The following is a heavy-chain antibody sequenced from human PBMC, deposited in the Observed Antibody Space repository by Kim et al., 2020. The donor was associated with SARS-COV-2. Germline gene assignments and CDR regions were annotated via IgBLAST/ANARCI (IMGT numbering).Heavy chain of an antibody. D-gene: IGHD3-10*01. J-gene: IGHJ2*01. Sequence: SETLSLTCTVSGGSISSYFWSWIRQPPGKGLEWIGFANYSGSTSYNPSLKSRVTISIDTSKNQFSLKLNSVTAADTAVYYCARDYFFDLWGRGTLVTFSS. CDR2: ANYSGST. CDR3: ARDYFFDL. V-gene: IGHV4-59*01. CDR1: GGSISSYF.